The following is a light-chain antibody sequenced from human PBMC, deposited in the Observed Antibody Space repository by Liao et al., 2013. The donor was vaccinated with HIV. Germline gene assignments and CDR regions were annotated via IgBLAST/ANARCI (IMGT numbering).Light chain of an antibody. CDR2: YDT. CDR3: QVWDSLSDHPVL. V-gene: IGLV3-21*01. CDR1: KVGSNG. Sequence: SYELTQPPSVSVAPGETARITCGGDKVGSNGVHWYQQKPGQAPVVVLYYDTERPSGIPERLSGSNSGNTATLTISRVEAGDEADYYCQVWDSLSDHPVLFGGGTKLTVL. J-gene: IGLJ2*01.